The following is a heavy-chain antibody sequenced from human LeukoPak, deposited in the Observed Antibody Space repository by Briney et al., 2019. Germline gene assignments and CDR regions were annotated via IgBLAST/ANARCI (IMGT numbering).Heavy chain of an antibody. CDR1: GFTFSSYA. CDR2: ISGSGGST. Sequence: GGCLRLSCAASGFTFSSYAMSWVRQAPGKGLEWVSAISGSGGSTYYADSVKGRFTISRDNSKNTLYLQMNSLRAEDTAVYYCSGGSSWYWDAFDIWGQGTMVTVSS. J-gene: IGHJ3*02. CDR3: SGGSSWYWDAFDI. D-gene: IGHD6-13*01. V-gene: IGHV3-23*01.